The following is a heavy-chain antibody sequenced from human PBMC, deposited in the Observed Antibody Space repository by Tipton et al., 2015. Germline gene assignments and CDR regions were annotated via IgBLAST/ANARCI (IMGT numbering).Heavy chain of an antibody. D-gene: IGHD5-24*01. J-gene: IGHJ6*02. CDR1: GYSISSGYY. CDR2: IFHRGDT. Sequence: TLSLTCDVSGYSISSGYYWGWIRQPPGKGLEWIGSIFHRGDTNYNPSLKSRVTMSRDTSKNQFSLTLNSVTAADTAVYYCARDLEHGMDVWGQGTTVTVSS. V-gene: IGHV4-38-2*02. CDR3: ARDLEHGMDV.